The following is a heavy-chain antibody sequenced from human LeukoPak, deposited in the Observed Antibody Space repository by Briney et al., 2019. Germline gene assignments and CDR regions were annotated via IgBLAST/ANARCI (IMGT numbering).Heavy chain of an antibody. V-gene: IGHV1-2*06. CDR3: AREPMVRDFNWFDP. CDR1: GYTFTGYY. D-gene: IGHD3-10*01. Sequence: GASVKVSCKASGYTFTGYYIHWVRQAPGQGLEWMGRINPNSGGTNYAQKFQGRVTMTRDTSISTAYMELNRLTSDDTAVYHCAREPMVRDFNWFDPWGQGTLVTVSS. J-gene: IGHJ5*02. CDR2: INPNSGGT.